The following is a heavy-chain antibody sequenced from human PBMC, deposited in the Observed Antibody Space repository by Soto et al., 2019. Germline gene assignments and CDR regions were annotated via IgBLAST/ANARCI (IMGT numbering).Heavy chain of an antibody. CDR1: GGSISSYY. J-gene: IGHJ6*02. CDR2: IYYSGST. Sequence: SETLCLSCTVSGGSISSYYWSWIRQPPGKGLEWIGYIYYSGSTNYNPSLKSRVTISADTSMKQFSLRLSSVTAADTAVYFRARHLLPCTSSTYYGIDVWGQGTTVTVSS. CDR3: ARHLLPCTSSTYYGIDV. V-gene: IGHV4-59*08.